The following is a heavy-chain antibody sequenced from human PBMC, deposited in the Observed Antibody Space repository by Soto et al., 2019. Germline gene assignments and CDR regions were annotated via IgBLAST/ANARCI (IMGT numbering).Heavy chain of an antibody. V-gene: IGHV3-66*01. Sequence: GGSLRLSCAASGFTVSSNYMSWVRQAPGKGLEWVSVIYSGGSTYYADSVKGRFTISRDNSKNTLYLQMNSLRAEDTAVYYCAGSIPTYYDAFDIWGQGTMVTVSS. J-gene: IGHJ3*02. CDR1: GFTVSSNY. CDR2: IYSGGST. D-gene: IGHD3-10*01. CDR3: AGSIPTYYDAFDI.